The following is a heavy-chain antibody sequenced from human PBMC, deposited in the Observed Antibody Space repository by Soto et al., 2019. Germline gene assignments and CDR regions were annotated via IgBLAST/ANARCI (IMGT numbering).Heavy chain of an antibody. CDR1: GGTFSTST. Sequence: ASVKVSCKASGGTFSTSTFTWVRQAPGQGLEWMGRTIPLLNVADYAQDFQGRLTITADKSTSTTYMELTSLTSKDTAVYYCARDSPIGSTFSGHDAIDSWGPGTLVTVSS. CDR3: ARDSPIGSTFSGHDAIDS. V-gene: IGHV1-69*04. CDR2: TIPLLNVA. D-gene: IGHD5-12*01. J-gene: IGHJ4*02.